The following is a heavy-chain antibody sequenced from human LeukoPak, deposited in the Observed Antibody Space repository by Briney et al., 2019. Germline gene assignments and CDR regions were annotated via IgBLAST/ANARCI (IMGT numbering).Heavy chain of an antibody. CDR1: GFTFSSYG. J-gene: IGHJ3*02. CDR2: IWYDGSNK. CDR3: AKYYSGGWYQAFDI. D-gene: IGHD6-13*01. V-gene: IGHV3-33*06. Sequence: PGRSLRLSCAASGFTFSSYGMHWVRQAPGKGLEWVAVIWYDGSNKYYADSVKGRFTISRDNSKNTLYLQMNSLRAEDTAVYYCAKYYSGGWYQAFDIRGQGTMVTVSS.